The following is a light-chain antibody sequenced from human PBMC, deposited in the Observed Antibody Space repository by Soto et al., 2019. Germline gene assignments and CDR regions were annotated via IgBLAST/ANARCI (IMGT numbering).Light chain of an antibody. CDR1: SSNIENNY. J-gene: IGLJ2*01. Sequence: QSVLTQPPSVSAAPGQKVTISCSGSSSNIENNYVSWYQQLPGTAPKLLIYDSDRRPSEIPDRFSGSKSGTSATLGITGLQNGDESDYYCGAWDSSLDVVLFGGGTQLNLL. V-gene: IGLV1-51*01. CDR3: GAWDSSLDVVL. CDR2: DSD.